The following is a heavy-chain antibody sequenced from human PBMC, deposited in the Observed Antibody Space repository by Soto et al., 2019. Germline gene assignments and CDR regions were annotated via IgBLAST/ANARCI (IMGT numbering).Heavy chain of an antibody. D-gene: IGHD3-22*01. CDR3: ASHYDSTAGGAFDI. CDR1: GFTVSSNY. V-gene: IGHV3-53*01. J-gene: IGHJ3*02. Sequence: EVQLVESGGGLIQPGGSLRLSCAASGFTVSSNYMSWVRQAPGKGLEWVSVIYSGGSTYYADSVKGRFTISRDNSKNTLYLQMNSLRAEDTAVYYCASHYDSTAGGAFDIWGQGTMVTVSS. CDR2: IYSGGST.